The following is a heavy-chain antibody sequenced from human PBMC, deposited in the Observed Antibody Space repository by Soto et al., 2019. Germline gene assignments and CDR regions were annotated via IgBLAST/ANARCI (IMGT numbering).Heavy chain of an antibody. D-gene: IGHD3-10*01. CDR1: GDSVSSNSAA. J-gene: IGHJ4*02. CDR3: AREATPITMVRGFPDY. V-gene: IGHV6-1*01. Sequence: SQTLSLTCAISGDSVSSNSAAWNWIRQSPSRGLEWLGRTYYRSKWYNDYAVSVKSRITINPDTSKNQFSLQLNSVTPEDTAVYYCAREATPITMVRGFPDYWGQGTLVTVSS. CDR2: TYYRSKWYN.